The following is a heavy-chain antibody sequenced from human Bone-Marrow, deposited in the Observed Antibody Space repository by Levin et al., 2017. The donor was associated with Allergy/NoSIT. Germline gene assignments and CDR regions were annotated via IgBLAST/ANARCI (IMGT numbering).Heavy chain of an antibody. CDR1: GFRFSEAW. CDR2: IKSKTDGETT. CDR3: TTGVESIVAVVGWKH. Sequence: PGGSLRLSCAASGFRFSEAWMSWVRQAPGKGLEWVGRIKSKTDGETTEYAEAVKGRFIISRDDSENTLYLQMNNVKTEDTGVYYCTTGVESIVAVVGWKHWGQGTLVTVSS. V-gene: IGHV3-15*05. D-gene: IGHD2-15*01. J-gene: IGHJ1*01.